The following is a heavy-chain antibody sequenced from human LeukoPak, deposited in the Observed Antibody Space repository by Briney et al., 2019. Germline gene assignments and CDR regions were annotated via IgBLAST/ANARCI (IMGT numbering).Heavy chain of an antibody. CDR3: ASFKAEGFDY. CDR1: GGSFSGYY. J-gene: IGHJ4*02. V-gene: IGHV4-34*01. Sequence: PSETLSLTCAVYGGSFSGYYWSWIRQPPGKGLEWIGEINHSGSTNYNPSLKSRVTISVDTSKNQFSLKQSSVTAADTAVYYCASFKAEGFDYWGQGTLVTVSS. D-gene: IGHD6-19*01. CDR2: INHSGST.